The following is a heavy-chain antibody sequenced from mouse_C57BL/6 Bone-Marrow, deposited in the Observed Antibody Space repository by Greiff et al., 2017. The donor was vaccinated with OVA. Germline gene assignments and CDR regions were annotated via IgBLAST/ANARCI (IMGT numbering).Heavy chain of an antibody. Sequence: VQVVESGPGLVAPSQSLSITCTVSGFSLTSYGVHWVRQPPGKGLEWLVVIWSDGSTTYNSALKSRLSISKDNSKSQVFLKMNSLQTDDTAMYYCARHGDYGSIPFAYWGQGTLVTVSA. V-gene: IGHV2-6-1*01. CDR3: ARHGDYGSIPFAY. D-gene: IGHD1-1*01. CDR2: IWSDGST. J-gene: IGHJ3*01. CDR1: GFSLTSYG.